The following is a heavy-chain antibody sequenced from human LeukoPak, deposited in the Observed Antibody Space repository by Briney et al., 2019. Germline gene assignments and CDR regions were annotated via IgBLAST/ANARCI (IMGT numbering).Heavy chain of an antibody. Sequence: GGSLRLSCAASGFTFRTYWMHWVRQAPGKGLIWVSRISGDGRSTSYADSVKGRFTISRDNAKNTLYLQMHSLGAEDTAVYYRAAFYYDPAYWGQGTLVTVSS. CDR2: ISGDGRST. J-gene: IGHJ4*02. V-gene: IGHV3-74*01. CDR3: AAFYYDPAY. D-gene: IGHD3-22*01. CDR1: GFTFRTYW.